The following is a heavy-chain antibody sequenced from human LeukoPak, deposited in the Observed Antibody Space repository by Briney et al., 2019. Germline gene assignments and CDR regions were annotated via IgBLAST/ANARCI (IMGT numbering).Heavy chain of an antibody. CDR3: AKRRDGYRGDFDY. CDR2: ISYDGRNK. V-gene: IGHV3-30*04. J-gene: IGHJ4*02. Sequence: GRSLRLSCAASGFTFSSYAMHWVRQAPGKGLEWVAVISYDGRNKYYADSVKGRFTISRDNSKNTLYLQMNSLRAEDTAVYYCAKRRDGYRGDFDYWGQGTLVTVSS. CDR1: GFTFSSYA. D-gene: IGHD5-24*01.